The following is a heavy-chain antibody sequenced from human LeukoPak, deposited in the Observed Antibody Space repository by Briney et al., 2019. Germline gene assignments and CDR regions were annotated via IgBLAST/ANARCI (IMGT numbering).Heavy chain of an antibody. J-gene: IGHJ4*02. V-gene: IGHV1-69*04. CDR3: ARDMSRDGYNQD. CDR2: IIPILGIA. Sequence: SAKVSCKASGGTFSSYAISWVRQAPGQGLEWMGRIIPILGIANYAQKFQGRVTITADKSTSTAYMELSSLRSEDTAVYYCARDMSRDGYNQDWGQGTLVTVSS. D-gene: IGHD5-24*01. CDR1: GGTFSSYA.